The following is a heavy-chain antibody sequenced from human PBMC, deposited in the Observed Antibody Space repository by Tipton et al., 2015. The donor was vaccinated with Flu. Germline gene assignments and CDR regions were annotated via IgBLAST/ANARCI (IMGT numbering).Heavy chain of an antibody. CDR1: GYSISSGYY. Sequence: TLSLTCTVSGYSISSGYYWGWIRQPPGKGLEWIGSIFHGGSTYYNPSLKSRVTISVDTSKNQFSLKLSSVTAADTAMYYCARVGDGYAYDYWGQGTLVTVSS. V-gene: IGHV4-38-2*02. D-gene: IGHD5-24*01. J-gene: IGHJ4*02. CDR2: IFHGGST. CDR3: ARVGDGYAYDY.